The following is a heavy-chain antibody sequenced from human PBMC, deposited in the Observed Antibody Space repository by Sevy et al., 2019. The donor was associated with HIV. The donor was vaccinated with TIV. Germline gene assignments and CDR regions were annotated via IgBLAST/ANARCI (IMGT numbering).Heavy chain of an antibody. CDR3: ARDKNWGYDS. J-gene: IGHJ4*02. Sequence: SQTLSLTCAISGDSVSNNIAAWNWIRQSPSRGLEWLGRTYYKSEWYNDYAVSVRGRIVISQATSKNQFSLQLNSVTPDDTAVYYCARDKNWGYDSWGQGTLVTVSS. V-gene: IGHV6-1*01. CDR1: GDSVSNNIAA. D-gene: IGHD7-27*01. CDR2: TYYKSEWYN.